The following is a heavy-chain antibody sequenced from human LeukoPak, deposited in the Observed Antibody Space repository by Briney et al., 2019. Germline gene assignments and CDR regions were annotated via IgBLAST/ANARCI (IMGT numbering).Heavy chain of an antibody. V-gene: IGHV3-23*01. CDR2: ISGSGGST. J-gene: IGHJ6*03. CDR3: AKNGDRGAYCTGGTCYPYFYYYMDV. D-gene: IGHD2-15*01. Sequence: PGGSLRLSCAASGFTFSSYAMSWVRQAPGKGLEWVSAISGSGGSTYYADSVKGRFTISRDNSKNTLYLQMNSLRAEDTAVYYCAKNGDRGAYCTGGTCYPYFYYYMDVWGKRTTVTI. CDR1: GFTFSSYA.